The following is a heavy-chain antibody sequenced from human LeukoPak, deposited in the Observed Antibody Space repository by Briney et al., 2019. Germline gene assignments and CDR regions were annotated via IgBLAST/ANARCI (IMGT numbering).Heavy chain of an antibody. Sequence: PGGSLRLSCAASGFTFSSYGMHWVRQAPGKGLEWVAFIRYDGSNKYYADSVKGRFTISRDNSKNMLYLQMNSLRAEDTAVYCCAKDGDIVVVPAARPDDAFDIWGQGTMVTVSS. CDR3: AKDGDIVVVPAARPDDAFDI. D-gene: IGHD2-2*01. J-gene: IGHJ3*02. CDR2: IRYDGSNK. CDR1: GFTFSSYG. V-gene: IGHV3-30*02.